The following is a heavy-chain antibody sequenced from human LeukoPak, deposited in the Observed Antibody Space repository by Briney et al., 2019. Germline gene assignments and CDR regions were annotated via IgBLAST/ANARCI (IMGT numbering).Heavy chain of an antibody. CDR3: AGRGYSYKVDY. Sequence: SETLSLTCAVYGGSFSGYYWSWIRQPPGKGLEWIGEINHSGSTNYNPSLKSRVTISVDTSKNQFSLKLSSVTAADTAVYYCAGRGYSYKVDYWGQGTLVTVSS. D-gene: IGHD5-18*01. CDR1: GGSFSGYY. J-gene: IGHJ4*02. CDR2: INHSGST. V-gene: IGHV4-34*01.